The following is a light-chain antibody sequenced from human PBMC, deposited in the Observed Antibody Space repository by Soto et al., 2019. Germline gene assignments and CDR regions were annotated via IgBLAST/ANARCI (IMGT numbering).Light chain of an antibody. CDR2: DND. CDR1: SSNIGINY. CDR3: ATWDSSLSAGV. V-gene: IGLV1-51*01. Sequence: QSVLTQPPSVSAAPGQKVSISCSGSSSNIGINYVSWYQQLPGTAPKLLIYDNDKRPSGIPDRFSGSKSGTTATLGITGLQTGDEATYYCATWDSSLSAGVFGTGTKVTVL. J-gene: IGLJ1*01.